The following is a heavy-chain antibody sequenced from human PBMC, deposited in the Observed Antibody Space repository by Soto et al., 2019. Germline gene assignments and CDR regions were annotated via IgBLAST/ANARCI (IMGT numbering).Heavy chain of an antibody. CDR3: TRNYNTFWSGYYREWFDP. Sequence: EVQLVESGGGLVQPGRSLRLSCTGSAFTSGDFGMTWVRQAPGKGLEWVGFIRSKAYGGTTEYAASVRGRFTISRDDSKSIAYLEMNSLKTEDTAVYYCTRNYNTFWSGYYREWFDPWGQGTLVTVSS. J-gene: IGHJ5*02. CDR2: IRSKAYGGTT. V-gene: IGHV3-49*04. D-gene: IGHD3-3*01. CDR1: AFTSGDFG.